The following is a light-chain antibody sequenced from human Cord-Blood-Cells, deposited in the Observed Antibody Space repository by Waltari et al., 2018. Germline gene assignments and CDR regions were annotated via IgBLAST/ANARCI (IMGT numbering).Light chain of an antibody. CDR1: QSVSSSY. CDR3: QQRSNWPPS. Sequence: EIVLTQSPGTLSLSPGERATLSCRASQSVSSSYLAWYQQKPGQAPRLLIYGASSRATGIPDRFSGSGSGTDFTLTISRLEPEDFAVYYCQQRSNWPPSFGQWTKLEIK. V-gene: IGKV3D-20*02. J-gene: IGKJ2*01. CDR2: GAS.